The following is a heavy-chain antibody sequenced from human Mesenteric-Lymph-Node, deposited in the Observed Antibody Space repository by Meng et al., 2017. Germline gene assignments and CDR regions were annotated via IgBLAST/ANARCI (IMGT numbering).Heavy chain of an antibody. CDR2: ISGSGGST. V-gene: IGHV3-23*01. D-gene: IGHD3-22*01. CDR3: AKVSDYYDSSGYLC. J-gene: IGHJ3*01. Sequence: GGSLRLSCAASGFTFSSYAMSWVRQAPGKGLEWVSAISGSGGSTYYADSVKGRFTISRDNSKNTLYLQMNSLRAEDTAVYYCAKVSDYYDSSGYLCWGQGTMVTVSS. CDR1: GFTFSSYA.